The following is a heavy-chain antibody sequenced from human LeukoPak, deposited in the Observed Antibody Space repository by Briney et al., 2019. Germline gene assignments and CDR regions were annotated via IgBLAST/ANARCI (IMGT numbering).Heavy chain of an antibody. CDR3: AIQQAYYYDSSGYYSFDY. CDR2: ISGSGSST. J-gene: IGHJ4*02. Sequence: PGGSLRLSCAASGFTFSSYAMSWVRQAPGKGLEWVSAISGSGSSTYYADSVKGRFTISRDNSKNTLYLQMNSLRAEDTAVYYCAIQQAYYYDSSGYYSFDYWGQGTLVTVSS. CDR1: GFTFSSYA. D-gene: IGHD3-22*01. V-gene: IGHV3-23*01.